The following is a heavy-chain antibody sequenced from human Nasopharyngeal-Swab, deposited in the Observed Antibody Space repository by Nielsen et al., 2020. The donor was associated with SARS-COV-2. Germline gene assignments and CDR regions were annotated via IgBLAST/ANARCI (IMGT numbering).Heavy chain of an antibody. CDR3: ARSVGSFYGQGAFDI. CDR1: GFTSGDYA. V-gene: IGHV3-49*01. J-gene: IGHJ3*02. CDR2: IRSKTYGGAP. D-gene: IGHD1-26*01. Sequence: GGSLRLSCTTSGFTSGDYAMSWFRQAPGKGLEWVGFIRSKTYGGAPEYAAAVNGRFTISRDGAESIAYLQMNSLETEDTGVYYCARSVGSFYGQGAFDIWGQGSMVTVSS.